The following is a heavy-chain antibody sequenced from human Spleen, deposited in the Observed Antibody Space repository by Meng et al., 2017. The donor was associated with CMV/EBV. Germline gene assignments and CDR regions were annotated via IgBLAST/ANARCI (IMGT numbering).Heavy chain of an antibody. D-gene: IGHD1/OR15-1a*01. J-gene: IGHJ6*02. Sequence: GGSLRLSCAAAGFNFSNYGIHWVRQAPGKGLEWVAIIWYDGSHRYYADSVQGRFTISRDNSKNTVHLQMNSLRAEDTAVYYSAKDQQSPFSYYFYGMDVWGQGTTVTVSS. CDR1: GFNFSNYG. CDR3: AKDQQSPFSYYFYGMDV. CDR2: IWYDGSHR. V-gene: IGHV3-33*06.